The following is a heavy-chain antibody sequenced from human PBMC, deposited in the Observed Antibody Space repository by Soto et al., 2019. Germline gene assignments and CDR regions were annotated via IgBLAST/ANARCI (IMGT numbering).Heavy chain of an antibody. CDR3: ACFQFPDSSRYYLDF. CDR1: GGSIRTCY. Sequence: SETLSLTYTVSGGSIRTCYRRGFRQPPGRELEWIGYIFYTGSTNYNPSLKSRVTMSVDTSNNQYSLNLSSVTAADTAVYYCACFQFPDSSRYYLDFRTLGASVTVSA. J-gene: IGHJ4*02. D-gene: IGHD6-13*01. CDR2: IFYTGST. V-gene: IGHV4-59*01.